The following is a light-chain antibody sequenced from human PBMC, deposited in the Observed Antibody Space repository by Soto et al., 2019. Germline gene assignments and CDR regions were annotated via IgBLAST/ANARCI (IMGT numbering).Light chain of an antibody. CDR3: QQYESLPLT. Sequence: EIQMTQSPSSLSASVGDRVTITCQASQDINKNLIWYQQKPGKAPKLLIYDASDLETGVPSRFSGSGSGTGFTFTISSLQPEDFATYYCQQYESLPLTFGQGTKVDIK. CDR1: QDINKN. CDR2: DAS. J-gene: IGKJ1*01. V-gene: IGKV1-33*01.